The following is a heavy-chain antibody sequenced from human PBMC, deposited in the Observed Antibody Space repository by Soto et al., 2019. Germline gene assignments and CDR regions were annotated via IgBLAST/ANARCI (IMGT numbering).Heavy chain of an antibody. V-gene: IGHV4-4*02. CDR2: IYHSGST. J-gene: IGHJ4*02. CDR1: GGSISSSYW. CDR3: AKGFNYYGRGTLKLDS. Sequence: SETLSLTCAVSGGSISSSYWWSWARQPPGKGLEWIGEIYHSGSTNYNPSLKSRITISVDKSKKQFSLKLNSVTAADTDVYYFAKGFNYYGRGTLKLDSWGLGTLVTVSS. D-gene: IGHD3-10*02.